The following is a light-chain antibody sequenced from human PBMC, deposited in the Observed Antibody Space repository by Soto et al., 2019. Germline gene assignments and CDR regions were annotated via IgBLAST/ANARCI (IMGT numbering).Light chain of an antibody. J-gene: IGLJ1*01. CDR3: SSYTSSSTLYV. V-gene: IGLV2-14*01. CDR2: DVS. Sequence: QSVLTQPASVSGSPGQSITISCTGTSSDAGGYNYVSWYQQHPGKAPKLMIYDVSNRPSGVSNRFSGSKSGNTASLTISGLQAEDEADYYCSSYTSSSTLYVFGTGTKVTV. CDR1: SSDAGGYNY.